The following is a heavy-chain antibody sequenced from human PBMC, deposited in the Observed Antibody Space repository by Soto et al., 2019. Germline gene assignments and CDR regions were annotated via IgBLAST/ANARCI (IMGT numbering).Heavy chain of an antibody. J-gene: IGHJ6*02. CDR3: TTGTAVAGRYYYYGMDV. Sequence: PSETLSLTCTVSDDSSSNYKWSWIRQPPGRRLEWIGYIDSNGGTSYNPSLQSRVTISIDTSTKQIFLKLSSVTAADTAVYYCTTGTAVAGRYYYYGMDVWGQGTTVTVSS. CDR1: DDSSSNYK. CDR2: IDSNGGT. D-gene: IGHD6-19*01. V-gene: IGHV4-59*08.